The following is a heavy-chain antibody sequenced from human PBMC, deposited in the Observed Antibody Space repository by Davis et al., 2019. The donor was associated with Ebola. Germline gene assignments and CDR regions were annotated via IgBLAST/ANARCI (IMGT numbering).Heavy chain of an antibody. J-gene: IGHJ4*02. Sequence: GESLKISCAAPGFTFSDYYMSWIRQAPGKGLEWVSYISSSSIYTNYADSVKGRFTISRDNAKNSLYLQMNSLRAEDTAVYYCARSNEGYCSGVSCSPIKFFDYWGQGTLVTVSS. CDR3: ARSNEGYCSGVSCSPIKFFDY. CDR1: GFTFSDYY. V-gene: IGHV3-11*06. D-gene: IGHD2-15*01. CDR2: ISSSSIYT.